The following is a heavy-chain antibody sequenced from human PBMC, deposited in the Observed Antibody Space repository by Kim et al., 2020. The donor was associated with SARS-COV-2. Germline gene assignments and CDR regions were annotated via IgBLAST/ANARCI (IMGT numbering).Heavy chain of an antibody. CDR1: GFTFGDYA. CDR3: TKGEWLKTFDS. V-gene: IGHV3-9*01. J-gene: IGHJ4*02. CDR2: ISWSSGTI. D-gene: IGHD6-19*01. Sequence: GGSLRLSCAASGFTFGDYAMHWVRQAPGKGLEWVSGISWSSGTIDYADAVKGRFTISRDNAKNSLYLQMNTLRADDTALYYCTKGEWLKTFDSWGQGTLVTVSS.